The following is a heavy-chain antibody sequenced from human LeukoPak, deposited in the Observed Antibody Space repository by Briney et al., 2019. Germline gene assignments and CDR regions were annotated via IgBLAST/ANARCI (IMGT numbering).Heavy chain of an antibody. J-gene: IGHJ4*02. CDR3: AKYPGYYDSSGYYPDY. CDR2: ITSSSSYT. D-gene: IGHD3-22*01. V-gene: IGHV3-21*04. CDR1: GITFSNYN. Sequence: GGSLRLSCAAPGITFSNYNMNWVRQAPGKGLEWISSITSSSSYTFYADSVKGRFTISRDNAKNSLYLQMNSLRVEDTAVYYCAKYPGYYDSSGYYPDYWGQGTLVTVSS.